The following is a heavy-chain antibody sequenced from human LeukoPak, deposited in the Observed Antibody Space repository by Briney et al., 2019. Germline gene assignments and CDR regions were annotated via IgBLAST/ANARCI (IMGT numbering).Heavy chain of an antibody. CDR3: AREPSSWEDAFDI. CDR2: IKQDGSEK. Sequence: PGGSLRLSCAASGFTFSSYWMSWVRQAPGKGLEWVANIKQDGSEKYYVDSVKGRFTISRDNTKNSLYLQMNSLRAEDTAVYYCAREPSSWEDAFDIWGQGTMVTVSS. D-gene: IGHD6-13*01. V-gene: IGHV3-7*01. CDR1: GFTFSSYW. J-gene: IGHJ3*02.